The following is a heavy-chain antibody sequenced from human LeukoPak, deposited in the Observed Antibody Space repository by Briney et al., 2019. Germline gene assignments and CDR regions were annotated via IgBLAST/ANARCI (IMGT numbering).Heavy chain of an antibody. V-gene: IGHV4-59*01. D-gene: IGHD3-22*01. CDR1: GGSISSYY. Sequence: PSETLSLSCTVSGGSISSYYWSWIRQPPGKGLEWIGYIYSSGSTNYNPSLKSRVTLSVDTSKNQFSLKLTSVTAADTAVYYCARGYYDSSGYYLAAYWGQGTLVTVSS. CDR2: IYSSGST. J-gene: IGHJ4*02. CDR3: ARGYYDSSGYYLAAY.